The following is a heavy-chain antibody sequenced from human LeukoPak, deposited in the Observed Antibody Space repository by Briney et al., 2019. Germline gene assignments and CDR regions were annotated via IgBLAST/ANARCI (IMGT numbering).Heavy chain of an antibody. Sequence: GGSLRLSCAASGFTFSSYDMSWVRQAPGKGLEWVSGISDSGRATYYTDSVKGRCTISRDNSKNTVNLQLNNVRAEDTALYFCARHDSFIPFWGQGMQVTVSS. D-gene: IGHD5-18*01. CDR2: ISDSGRAT. J-gene: IGHJ4*02. CDR3: ARHDSFIPF. V-gene: IGHV3-23*01. CDR1: GFTFSSYD.